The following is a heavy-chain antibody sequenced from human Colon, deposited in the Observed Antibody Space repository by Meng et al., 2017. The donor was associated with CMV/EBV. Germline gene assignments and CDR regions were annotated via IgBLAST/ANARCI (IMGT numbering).Heavy chain of an antibody. Sequence: GESLKISCAASGMTLSSYWMTWVRQVPGKGLEWVANIKQDGSEIYYVDSVKGRFTISRDNAKNSLYLQMNSLRTEDTALYYCAKDMSPLSAGSGNCLRSWGQGTLVTVSS. V-gene: IGHV3-7*03. CDR3: AKDMSPLSAGSGNCLRS. D-gene: IGHD3-10*01. J-gene: IGHJ5*02. CDR1: GMTLSSYW. CDR2: IKQDGSEI.